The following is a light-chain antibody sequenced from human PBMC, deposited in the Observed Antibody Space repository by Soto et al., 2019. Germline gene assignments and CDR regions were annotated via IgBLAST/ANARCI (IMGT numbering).Light chain of an antibody. CDR3: QKYNTYPWT. J-gene: IGKJ1*01. Sequence: DVEMSQSPSTLSASVGDRVTITCRASQSLNRWLAWYQQKPGKAPKLLIYAASSLKSGVPSRFSGSGSGTEFALTISSLQPDDFATYYCQKYNTYPWTFGPGTKVEIK. CDR2: AAS. CDR1: QSLNRW. V-gene: IGKV1-5*01.